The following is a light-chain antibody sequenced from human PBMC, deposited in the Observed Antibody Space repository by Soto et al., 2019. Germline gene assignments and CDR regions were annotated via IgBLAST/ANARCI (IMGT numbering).Light chain of an antibody. J-gene: IGLJ1*01. V-gene: IGLV2-23*02. Sequence: QSALTQPASVSGSPGQSITISCTGTSSDVGNYNLVSWYQQHPGKAPKLMIYEVSKWPSGVSNRFSGSKSGNTASLTISGVQAEDEAAYYCCSYAGSSTYVFGTGPEVTVL. CDR2: EVS. CDR1: SSDVGNYNL. CDR3: CSYAGSSTYV.